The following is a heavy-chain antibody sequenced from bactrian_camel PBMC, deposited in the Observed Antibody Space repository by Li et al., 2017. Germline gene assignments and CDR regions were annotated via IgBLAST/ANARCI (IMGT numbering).Heavy chain of an antibody. CDR1: GFTYSSNC. D-gene: IGHD3*01. Sequence: HVQLVESGGDSVQAGGSLRLSCYAPGFTYSSNCVGWFRRAPGKEREGVASIDKDGVTAYASSVKGRFTISKDNAKNSMYLQMNSLKPEDTAVHYCAAGYGLSTSPHWGQGTQVTVS. CDR3: AAGYGLSTSPH. J-gene: IGHJ4*01. V-gene: IGHV3S53*01. CDR2: IDKDGVT.